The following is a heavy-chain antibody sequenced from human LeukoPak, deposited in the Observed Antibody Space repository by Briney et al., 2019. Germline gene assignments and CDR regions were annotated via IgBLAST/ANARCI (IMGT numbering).Heavy chain of an antibody. CDR2: IKSDGST. Sequence: GGSLRLSCAASGFTFSSYWMHWVRQIPGKGLVWVSRIKSDGSTNYADSVKGRFTISRDNAKNTLSLQMNSLRAEDTAVYYCAGDGYYYDSSGYYLDYWGQGTLVTVSS. CDR1: GFTFSSYW. D-gene: IGHD3-22*01. J-gene: IGHJ4*02. V-gene: IGHV3-74*01. CDR3: AGDGYYYDSSGYYLDY.